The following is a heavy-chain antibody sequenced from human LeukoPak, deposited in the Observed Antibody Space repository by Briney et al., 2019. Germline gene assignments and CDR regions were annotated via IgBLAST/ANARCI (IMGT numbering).Heavy chain of an antibody. Sequence: SVKASCKASGGTFSSYAISWVRQAPGQGLEWMGGIIPIFGTAIYAQRFQGRVTITAGESTSTAYMELSSLRSEDTAVYYCARVGGGITIFPLNAFDIWGQGTMVTVSS. CDR2: IIPIFGTA. CDR1: GGTFSSYA. D-gene: IGHD3-3*01. CDR3: ARVGGGITIFPLNAFDI. V-gene: IGHV1-69*13. J-gene: IGHJ3*02.